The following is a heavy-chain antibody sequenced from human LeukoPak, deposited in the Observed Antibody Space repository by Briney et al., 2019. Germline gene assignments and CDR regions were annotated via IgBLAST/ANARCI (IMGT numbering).Heavy chain of an antibody. CDR1: GYTFTSYG. Sequence: ASVKASCKASGYTFTSYGISWVRQAPGQGLEWMGWISAYNGNTNYAQKLQGRVTMTTDTSTSTAYMELRSLRSDDTAVYYCARTRRQQQLNWFDPWGQGTLVTVSS. J-gene: IGHJ5*02. CDR3: ARTRRQQQLNWFDP. CDR2: ISAYNGNT. D-gene: IGHD6-13*01. V-gene: IGHV1-18*01.